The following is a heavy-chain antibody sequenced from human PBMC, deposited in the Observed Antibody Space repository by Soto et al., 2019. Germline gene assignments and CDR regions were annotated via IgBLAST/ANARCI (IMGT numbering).Heavy chain of an antibody. J-gene: IGHJ6*02. Sequence: SETLSLTCAVYGGSFSGYYWSWIRQPPGKGLEWIGEINHSGSTNYNPSLKSRVTISVDTSKNQFSLKLSSVTAADTAVYYCARGSLVLEWLSSLYPAGYYYGMDVWRQGTTVTVSS. CDR3: ARGSLVLEWLSSLYPAGYYYGMDV. V-gene: IGHV4-34*01. CDR2: INHSGST. CDR1: GGSFSGYY. D-gene: IGHD3-3*01.